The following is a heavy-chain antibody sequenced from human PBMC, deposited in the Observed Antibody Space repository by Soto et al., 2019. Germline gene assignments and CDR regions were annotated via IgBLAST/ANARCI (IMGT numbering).Heavy chain of an antibody. CDR1: GGSIRSYY. D-gene: IGHD3-10*01. CDR3: ARDYYGSGSPPLGY. V-gene: IGHV4-59*01. Sequence: SETLSLTCTVSGGSIRSYYWSWIRQPPGKGLEWIGYIYYSGSTNYNPSLKSRVTISVDTSKNQFSLKLSSVTAADTAVYYCARDYYGSGSPPLGYWGQGTLVTVSS. J-gene: IGHJ4*02. CDR2: IYYSGST.